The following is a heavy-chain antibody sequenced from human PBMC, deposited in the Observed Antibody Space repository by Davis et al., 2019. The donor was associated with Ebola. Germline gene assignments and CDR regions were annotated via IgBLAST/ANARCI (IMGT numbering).Heavy chain of an antibody. Sequence: PGGSLRLSCAASGFTFSSDEMNWVRQAPGKGLEWLSYINSLGNIIYYADSVKGRFTISRDNAKNSLYLQMNSLRAEDTAIYYCTRDLDYYDSSAYRGSLWGQGTLVTVSS. CDR2: INSLGNII. V-gene: IGHV3-48*03. D-gene: IGHD3-22*01. CDR1: GFTFSSDE. J-gene: IGHJ4*02. CDR3: TRDLDYYDSSAYRGSL.